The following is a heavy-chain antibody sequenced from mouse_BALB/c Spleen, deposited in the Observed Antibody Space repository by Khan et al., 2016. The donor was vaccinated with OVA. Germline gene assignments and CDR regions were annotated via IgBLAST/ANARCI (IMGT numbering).Heavy chain of an antibody. D-gene: IGHD2-10*01. J-gene: IGHJ4*01. CDR3: ARPPYFSYVMVY. V-gene: IGHV9-3-1*01. Sequence: QIQLVQSGPELRTPGETVTISCKASGYTSTNYGMHWVKQAPGKGLKWMGLINTYTGAPTYADDFKGRFAFSLEASASTAYLQINNLKNEDTAKYVGARPPYFSYVMVYWGQGTSVTVSS. CDR2: INTYTGAP. CDR1: GYTSTNYG.